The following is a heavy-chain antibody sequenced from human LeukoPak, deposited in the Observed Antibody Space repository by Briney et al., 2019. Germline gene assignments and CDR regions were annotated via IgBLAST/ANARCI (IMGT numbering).Heavy chain of an antibody. V-gene: IGHV4-39*01. CDR3: ARHSRSVDYGSGSYTWDY. CDR1: GGSISSISYY. J-gene: IGHJ4*02. CDR2: IYYSGST. D-gene: IGHD3-10*01. Sequence: SETLSLTCTVSGGSISSISYYWGWIRQPPGKGLEWIGTIYYSGSTYYNVSLKSRVTISVDTSRNQFSLKLSSVTAADTAVYYCARHSRSVDYGSGSYTWDYWGQGTLDTVSS.